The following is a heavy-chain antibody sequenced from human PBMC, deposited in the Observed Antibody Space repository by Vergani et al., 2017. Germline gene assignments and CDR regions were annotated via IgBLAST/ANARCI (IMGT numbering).Heavy chain of an antibody. CDR3: ARGATLDNWNFVWFDP. V-gene: IGHV4-39*07. D-gene: IGHD1-7*01. J-gene: IGHJ5*02. Sequence: QLQLQESGPGLVTPSETLSLICTVSGGSIRSSRYYLGWIRQPPGKGLEWIGSIYYSGSTYYNPSLQSRVTISVDTSKSKFSLKLSSVTAAATAVYYCARGATLDNWNFVWFDPGGEGTLVTVPS. CDR1: GGSIRSSRYY. CDR2: IYYSGST.